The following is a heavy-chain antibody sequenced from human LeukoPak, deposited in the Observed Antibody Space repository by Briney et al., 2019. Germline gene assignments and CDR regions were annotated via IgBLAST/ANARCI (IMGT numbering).Heavy chain of an antibody. V-gene: IGHV1-18*01. D-gene: IGHD6-13*01. CDR3: ARTPGIAAAGWFDP. CDR1: GYTFTSYD. CDR2: ISAYNGNT. Sequence: ASVKVSCKASGYTFTSYDISWVRQAPGQGLEWMGWISAYNGNTNYAQKLQGRVTMTTDTSTSTAYMELRSLRSDDTAVYYCARTPGIAAAGWFDPWGQGTLVTVSS. J-gene: IGHJ5*02.